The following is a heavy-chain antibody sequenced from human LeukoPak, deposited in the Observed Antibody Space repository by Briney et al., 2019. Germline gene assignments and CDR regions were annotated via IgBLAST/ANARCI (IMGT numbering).Heavy chain of an antibody. V-gene: IGHV1-18*04. Sequence: GASVKVSCKASGYTFTSYGNSWVRQAPGQGLEWMGWISAYNGNTNNAQKLQGRVTMTTDTSTSTVNMELRSLRSVDTAVYYCGRGSSSGYYYFDYWGQGTLVTVSS. CDR3: GRGSSSGYYYFDY. CDR1: GYTFTSYG. CDR2: ISAYNGNT. J-gene: IGHJ4*02. D-gene: IGHD3-22*01.